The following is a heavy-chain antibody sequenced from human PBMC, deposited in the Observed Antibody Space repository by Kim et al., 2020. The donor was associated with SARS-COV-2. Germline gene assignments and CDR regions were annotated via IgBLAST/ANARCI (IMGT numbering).Heavy chain of an antibody. CDR1: GFTFSSYA. D-gene: IGHD6-6*01. Sequence: GGSLRLSCAASGFTFSSYAMHWVRQAPGKGLEWVAVISYDGSNKYYADSVKGRFTISRDNSKNTLYLQMNSLRAEDTAVYYCARTYSSSSTYAFDIWGQGTMVTVSS. CDR3: ARTYSSSSTYAFDI. CDR2: ISYDGSNK. J-gene: IGHJ3*02. V-gene: IGHV3-30-3*01.